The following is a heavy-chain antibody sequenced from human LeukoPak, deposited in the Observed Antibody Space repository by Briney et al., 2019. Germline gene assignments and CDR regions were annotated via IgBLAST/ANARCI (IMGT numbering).Heavy chain of an antibody. V-gene: IGHV3-30-3*01. Sequence: GGSLRLSCAASGFTSRIYAMHWVRRAPGKGLEWVAIISYDGSNKYYADSVKGRFTISRDNSKNTLYLETNSLRAEDTAVYYCARAPSNSWHLFDLWGQGTMVTVSS. D-gene: IGHD2-2*01. CDR1: GFTSRIYA. J-gene: IGHJ3*01. CDR2: ISYDGSNK. CDR3: ARAPSNSWHLFDL.